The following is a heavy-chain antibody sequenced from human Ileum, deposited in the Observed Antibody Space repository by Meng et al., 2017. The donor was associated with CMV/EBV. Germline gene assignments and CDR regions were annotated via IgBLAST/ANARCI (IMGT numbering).Heavy chain of an antibody. CDR3: ARVQLSGVFDY. J-gene: IGHJ4*02. CDR2: INTYNDNS. Sequence: QVQWVQAEREVKKPGASVKVSCKTSGDPFTNSGITWVRQAPGQGLEWMGWINTYNDNSNSAQKFQDRFTMTKDTSTRTAHMELRSLTSDDTAVYYCARVQLSGVFDYWGQGTLVTVSS. D-gene: IGHD1-26*01. CDR1: GDPFTNSG. V-gene: IGHV1-18*01.